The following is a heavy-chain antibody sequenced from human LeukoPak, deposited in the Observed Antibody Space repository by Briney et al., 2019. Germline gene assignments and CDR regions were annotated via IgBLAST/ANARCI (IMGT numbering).Heavy chain of an antibody. V-gene: IGHV3-21*01. J-gene: IGHJ6*03. Sequence: GGSLRLSCAASGFTFSSYSMNWVRQAPGKGLEWVSSISSSSSYIYYADSVKGRFTISRDNAKKSLYLQMNSLRAEDTAVYYCARRSYRGVIGVYYYYYMDVWGKGTPVTVSS. CDR2: ISSSSSYI. D-gene: IGHD3-16*02. CDR3: ARRSYRGVIGVYYYYYMDV. CDR1: GFTFSSYS.